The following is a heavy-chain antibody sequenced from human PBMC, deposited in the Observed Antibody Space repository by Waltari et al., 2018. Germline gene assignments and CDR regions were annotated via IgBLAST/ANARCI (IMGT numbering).Heavy chain of an antibody. V-gene: IGHV3-48*02. CDR3: ARVVARD. CDR2: SSSSCRTI. J-gene: IGHJ4*02. Sequence: NWARQGLGGWWEWVSYSSSSCRTIYYADFVKGRITTSKDSAKNSLYLQMNSLRDEDTAVYYCARVVARDWGQGTLVTVSS.